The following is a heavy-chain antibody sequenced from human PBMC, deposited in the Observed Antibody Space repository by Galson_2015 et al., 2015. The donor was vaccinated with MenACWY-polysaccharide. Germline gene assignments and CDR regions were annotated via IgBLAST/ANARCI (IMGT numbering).Heavy chain of an antibody. CDR1: RGSIRSYY. CDR2: ISTSGST. V-gene: IGHV4-4*07. J-gene: IGHJ4*02. CDR3: ARVEYNGYESLLKY. Sequence: ETLSLTCTVSRGSIRSYYWSWIRQPAGKGLEWIGRISTSGSTTYNPSLKSRVTMSIDESNNQVFLRLTSLTAADTAVHFCARVEYNGYESLLKYWGPGTLVAVSS. D-gene: IGHD3-16*01.